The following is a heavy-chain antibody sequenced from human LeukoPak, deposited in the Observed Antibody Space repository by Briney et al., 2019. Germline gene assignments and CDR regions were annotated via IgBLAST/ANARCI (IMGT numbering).Heavy chain of an antibody. CDR3: ARDPGTTHGDY. V-gene: IGHV1-69*04. J-gene: IGHJ4*02. CDR1: GGTFSSYA. CDR2: IIPILDIA. Sequence: GASVKVSCKASGGTFSSYAISWVRQAPGQGLEWMGRIIPILDIANYAQKFQGRVTITADKSTSTAYMELSSLRSEDTAVYYCARDPGTTHGDYWGQGTLVTVSS. D-gene: IGHD1-14*01.